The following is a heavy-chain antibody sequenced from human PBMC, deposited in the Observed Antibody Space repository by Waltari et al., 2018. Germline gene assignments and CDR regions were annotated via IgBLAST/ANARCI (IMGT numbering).Heavy chain of an antibody. CDR2: IIPILGTT. CDR1: GGTFWSYA. CDR3: ARDTGSSGYYFDY. V-gene: IGHV1-69*04. J-gene: IGHJ4*02. Sequence: QVQLVQSGAEVKKPGSSVKVSCKASGGTFWSYAISCVRQAPGQGLEWMGRIIPILGTTTYAQKFQGRVTITADKATSTAYMELSSLRSEDTAVYYCARDTGSSGYYFDYWGQGTLVTVSS. D-gene: IGHD6-6*01.